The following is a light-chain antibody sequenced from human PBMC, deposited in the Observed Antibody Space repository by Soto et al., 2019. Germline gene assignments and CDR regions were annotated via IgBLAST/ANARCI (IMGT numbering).Light chain of an antibody. CDR1: QSISNW. CDR2: KAS. J-gene: IGKJ1*01. CDR3: QQYNTYSWT. V-gene: IGKV1-5*03. Sequence: DIQMTQSPSSLSASVGDRVTITCRASQSISNWLAWYQLKPGKAPKLLIYKASSLESGVPSRFSGSGSGTEFTLTISSLQPDDFEIYLCQQYNTYSWTFDQGTQVEI.